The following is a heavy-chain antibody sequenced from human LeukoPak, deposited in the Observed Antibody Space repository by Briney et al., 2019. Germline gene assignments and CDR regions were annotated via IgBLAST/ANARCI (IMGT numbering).Heavy chain of an antibody. J-gene: IGHJ4*02. CDR2: IKQDGSEK. CDR3: ARGLDCRSTSCYLDN. Sequence: GGSLRLSCAASGFTFTKYWMTWVRQAPGKGLEWVANIKQDGSEKFYVDSVKGRFTISRDNAKNSLDLQINSLGAEDTAVYYCARGLDCRSTSCYLDNWGQGTLDTVSS. CDR1: GFTFTKYW. V-gene: IGHV3-7*01. D-gene: IGHD2-2*01.